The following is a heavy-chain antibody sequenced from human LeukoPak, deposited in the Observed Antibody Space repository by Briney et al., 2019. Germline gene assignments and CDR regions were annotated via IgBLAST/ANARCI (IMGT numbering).Heavy chain of an antibody. J-gene: IGHJ3*02. V-gene: IGHV3-74*01. CDR3: AREGNDPTSSSYAFDI. CDR1: GFTFSSYW. Sequence: PGGSLRLSCAASGFTFSSYWMHWVRQAPGEGLVWVSRINSDGGSTTYADSVKGRFTISRDNAKNTLYLQVNSLRAEDTAVYYCAREGNDPTSSSYAFDIWGQGTMVTVSS. D-gene: IGHD2-2*01. CDR2: INSDGGST.